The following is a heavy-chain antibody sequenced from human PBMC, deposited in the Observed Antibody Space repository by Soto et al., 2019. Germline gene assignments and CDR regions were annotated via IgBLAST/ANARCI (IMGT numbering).Heavy chain of an antibody. D-gene: IGHD3-22*01. CDR3: ARDLDYYDSSGYYFDY. Sequence: GRLLRHSCAAFGFHFRSYAMHWVSQAPGKGLEWVAVISYDGSNKYYADSVKGRFTISRDNSKNTLYLQMNSLRAEDTAVYYCARDLDYYDSSGYYFDYWGQGTLVTVSS. J-gene: IGHJ4*02. CDR2: ISYDGSNK. CDR1: GFHFRSYA. V-gene: IGHV3-30-3*01.